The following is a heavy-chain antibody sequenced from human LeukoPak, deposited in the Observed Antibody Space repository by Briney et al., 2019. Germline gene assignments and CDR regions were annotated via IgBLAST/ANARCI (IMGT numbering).Heavy chain of an antibody. CDR3: AREPLTIFGVVQYYFDY. V-gene: IGHV3-7*01. CDR2: IKQDGSEK. CDR1: GFTFSSYW. J-gene: IGHJ4*02. Sequence: GGSPRLSCAVSGFTFSSYWMSWVRQAPGKGLEWVANIKQDGSEKYYVDSVKGRFTISRDNAKNSLYLQMNSLRAEDTAVYYCAREPLTIFGVVQYYFDYWGQGTLVTVSS. D-gene: IGHD3-3*01.